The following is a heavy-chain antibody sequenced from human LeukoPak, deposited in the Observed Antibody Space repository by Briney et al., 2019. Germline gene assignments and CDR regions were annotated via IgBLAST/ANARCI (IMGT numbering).Heavy chain of an antibody. Sequence: PSETLSLTCTVSRGSIHTFYWSWIRQPAGKGLEWIRRIYTRGNTNYNPSLKSRVTMSVDTSKNQFSLKLSSVTAADTAVYYCARGCDFGDDYWGQGTLVTVSS. D-gene: IGHD3-3*01. CDR2: IYTRGNT. CDR3: ARGCDFGDDY. CDR1: RGSIHTFY. J-gene: IGHJ4*02. V-gene: IGHV4-4*07.